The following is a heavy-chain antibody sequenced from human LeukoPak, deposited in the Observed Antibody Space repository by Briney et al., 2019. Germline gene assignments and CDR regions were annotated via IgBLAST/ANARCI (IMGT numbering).Heavy chain of an antibody. J-gene: IGHJ4*02. CDR3: ARSGYAAAGIGDFDY. Sequence: GGSLRLSCAASGFTFSSYWMSWVRQAPGKGLEWVAVISYDGSNKYYADSVKGRFTISRDNSKNTLYLQMNSLRAEDMAVYYCARSGYAAAGIGDFDYWGQGTLVTVSS. V-gene: IGHV3-30-3*01. D-gene: IGHD6-13*01. CDR2: ISYDGSNK. CDR1: GFTFSSYW.